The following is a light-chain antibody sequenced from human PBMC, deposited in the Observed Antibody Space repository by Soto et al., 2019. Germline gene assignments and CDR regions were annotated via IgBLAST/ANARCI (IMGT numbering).Light chain of an antibody. Sequence: ASLSLKTGERVTLSCRASQYVNIYLAWYQQKPGQAPRLLIYDASNRATGVPARFSGSGSGTDFTLTISSLESEDFAVYYCQQRANRPLTFGGRTNVDI. V-gene: IGKV3-11*01. J-gene: IGKJ4*01. CDR3: QQRANRPLT. CDR2: DAS. CDR1: QYVNIY.